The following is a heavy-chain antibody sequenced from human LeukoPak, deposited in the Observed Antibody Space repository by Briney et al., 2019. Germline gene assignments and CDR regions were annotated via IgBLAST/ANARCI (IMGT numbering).Heavy chain of an antibody. V-gene: IGHV4-38-2*02. Sequence: SDTLSLTCTVSGYSISSGYYWGWIRQPPGKGLEWIGSIYHSGSTYYNPSLKSRVTISVDTSKNQFSLKLSSVTAADTAVYYCARVIYSSSWYGYWFDPWGQGTLVTVSS. J-gene: IGHJ5*02. D-gene: IGHD6-13*01. CDR2: IYHSGST. CDR1: GYSISSGYY. CDR3: ARVIYSSSWYGYWFDP.